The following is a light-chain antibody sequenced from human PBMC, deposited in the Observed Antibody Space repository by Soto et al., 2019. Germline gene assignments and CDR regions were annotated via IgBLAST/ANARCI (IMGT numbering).Light chain of an antibody. J-gene: IGKJ2*01. CDR1: QSVLYSSNNKNY. CDR3: QQYESTPPT. CDR2: WAS. V-gene: IGKV4-1*01. Sequence: DIVMTQSPDSLAVSLGERATINCTSSQSVLYSSNNKNYLAWYQQRPGQPPKLLIYWASTRESGVPDRFSGSGYGTDFTLTITSLQAEDVAVYYCQQYESTPPTFGQGTKLEIK.